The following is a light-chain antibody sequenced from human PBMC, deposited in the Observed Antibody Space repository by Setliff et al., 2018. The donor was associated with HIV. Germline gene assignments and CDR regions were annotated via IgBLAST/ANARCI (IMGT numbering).Light chain of an antibody. V-gene: IGLV2-14*01. J-gene: IGLJ1*01. CDR3: SSYTSSSTYV. Sequence: QSALTQPASVSGSPGQAITISCTGTRSDVGGYNSVSWYQQLPGKAPKLIIYDVSKRPSGVSNRFSGSKSANTASLTISGLQAEDEAGYYCSSYTSSSTYVFGTGTKVTVL. CDR2: DVS. CDR1: RSDVGGYNS.